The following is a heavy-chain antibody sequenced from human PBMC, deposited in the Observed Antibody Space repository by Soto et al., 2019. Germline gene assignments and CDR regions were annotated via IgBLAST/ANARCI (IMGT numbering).Heavy chain of an antibody. V-gene: IGHV1-18*01. CDR1: GYTFTSYG. Sequence: ASVKVSCKASGYTFTSYGISWVRQAPGQGLEWMGWISAYNGNTNYAQKLQGRVTMTTDTSTSTAYMELRSLRSDDTAVYYCARDPALNTYYYDSSGYHGLYYYGMDVWGQGTTVTSP. J-gene: IGHJ6*02. CDR2: ISAYNGNT. D-gene: IGHD3-22*01. CDR3: ARDPALNTYYYDSSGYHGLYYYGMDV.